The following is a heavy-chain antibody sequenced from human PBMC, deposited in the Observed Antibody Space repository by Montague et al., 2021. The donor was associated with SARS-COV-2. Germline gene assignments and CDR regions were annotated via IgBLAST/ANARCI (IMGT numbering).Heavy chain of an antibody. D-gene: IGHD2-21*02. CDR2: INHGGTT. CDR3: ARDPRKVVTAILYNWFDP. V-gene: IGHV4-34*01. CDR1: GGSFTTYY. Sequence: SETLSLTCAVYGGSFTTYYWGWIRQPPGKGLEWIGEINHGGTTNFNPALKSRVAISVDTSKNQFSLKLSSVTAADTAVYYCARDPRKVVTAILYNWFDPWGQGTLVTVSS. J-gene: IGHJ5*02.